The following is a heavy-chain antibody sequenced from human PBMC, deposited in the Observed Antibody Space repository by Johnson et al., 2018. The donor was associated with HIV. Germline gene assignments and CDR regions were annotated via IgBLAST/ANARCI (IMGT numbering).Heavy chain of an antibody. CDR1: GFTVSTNY. CDR2: IYSTGNT. CDR3: VTADRGSA. J-gene: IGHJ3*01. Sequence: VQLVESGGGLVQPGGSLRLSCAASGFTVSTNYMSWVRQAPGKGLEWFSVIYSTGNTYFADSVKGRFTISRDISKNSLYLQMNSLRDEDTAVYYCVTADRGSAWGQGTTVTVSS. V-gene: IGHV3-66*01. D-gene: IGHD1-26*01.